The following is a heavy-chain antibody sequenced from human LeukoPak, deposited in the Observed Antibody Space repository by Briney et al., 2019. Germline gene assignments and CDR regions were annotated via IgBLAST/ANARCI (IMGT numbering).Heavy chain of an antibody. CDR2: IYYSGST. J-gene: IGHJ6*02. V-gene: IGHV4-30-4*01. CDR3: ASTGKAKTYYGMDV. Sequence: ASETLSLTCTVSGGSISSGDYYWSWIRQPQGKGLEWIGYIYYSGSTYYNPSLKSRVTISVDTSKNQFSLKLSSVTAADTAVYYCASTGKAKTYYGMDVWGQGTTVTVSS. CDR1: GGSISSGDYY.